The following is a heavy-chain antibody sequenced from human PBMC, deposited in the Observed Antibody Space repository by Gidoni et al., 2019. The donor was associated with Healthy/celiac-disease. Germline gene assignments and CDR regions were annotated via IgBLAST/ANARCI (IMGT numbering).Heavy chain of an antibody. D-gene: IGHD6-13*01. CDR2: INPNSGGT. CDR1: VSTFPGYY. J-gene: IGHJ5*02. V-gene: IGHV1-2*04. Sequence: QVQLVQSGAEVKKPGASVKVSCKASVSTFPGYYMHWVRQAPGQGLEWMGWINPNSGGTNYAQKFQGWVTMTRDTSISTAYMELSRLRSDDTAVYYCARGGASIAAAGSDWFDPWGQGTLVTVSS. CDR3: ARGGASIAAAGSDWFDP.